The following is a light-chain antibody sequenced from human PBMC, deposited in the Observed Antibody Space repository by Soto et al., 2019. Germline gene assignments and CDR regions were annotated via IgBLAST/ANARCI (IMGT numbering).Light chain of an antibody. CDR1: SGSIASNY. V-gene: IGLV6-57*01. Sequence: NFMLTQSHSVSASPGKTLTISCTRSSGSIASNYVQWYQQRPGSSPTTVIYEDNQRPSGVPDRFSGSIDSSSNSASLTISGLKTEDEADYYCQSYDNSNWVFGGGTKVTVL. J-gene: IGLJ3*02. CDR3: QSYDNSNWV. CDR2: EDN.